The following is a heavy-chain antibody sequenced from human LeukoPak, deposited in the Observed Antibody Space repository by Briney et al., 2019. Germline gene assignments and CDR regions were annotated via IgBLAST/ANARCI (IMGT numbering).Heavy chain of an antibody. V-gene: IGHV3-30*02. J-gene: IGHJ4*02. D-gene: IGHD3-22*01. Sequence: GGSLRLSCAASGFTFSSYGMHWVRQAPGKGLEWVAVIWYDGSNKYYADSVKGRFTISRDNSKNTLYLQMNSLRAEDTAVYYCAKLSSGYYSDYWGQGTLVTVSS. CDR1: GFTFSSYG. CDR2: IWYDGSNK. CDR3: AKLSSGYYSDY.